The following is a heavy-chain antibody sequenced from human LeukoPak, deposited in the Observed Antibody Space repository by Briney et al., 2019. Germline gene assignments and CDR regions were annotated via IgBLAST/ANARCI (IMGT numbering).Heavy chain of an antibody. V-gene: IGHV4-38-2*02. J-gene: IGHJ4*02. CDR2: IYHSGST. Sequence: SETLSLTCTVSGYSISSGYYWGWIRQPPGKGLEWIGSIYHSGSTYYNPSLKSRVTISVDTSKNQFSLKLSSVTAADTAVYYCARAQNYYDSSGYPSDFDYWGQGPWSPSPQ. CDR1: GYSISSGYY. D-gene: IGHD3-22*01. CDR3: ARAQNYYDSSGYPSDFDY.